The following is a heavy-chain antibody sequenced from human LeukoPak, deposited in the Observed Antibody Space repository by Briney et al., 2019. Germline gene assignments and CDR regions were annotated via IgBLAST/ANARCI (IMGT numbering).Heavy chain of an antibody. D-gene: IGHD6-19*01. CDR2: ISDSGST. CDR3: ARVGGAVAGADGFDI. Sequence: SETLSLTCTVSNGSIKSYYWIWIRQPPGKGLECFGYISDSGSTNYNPSLKSRVTMSVDTSKSQFSLKLSSVTAADTAVYFCARVGGAVAGADGFDIWGQGTMVTVSS. J-gene: IGHJ3*02. V-gene: IGHV4-59*12. CDR1: NGSIKSYY.